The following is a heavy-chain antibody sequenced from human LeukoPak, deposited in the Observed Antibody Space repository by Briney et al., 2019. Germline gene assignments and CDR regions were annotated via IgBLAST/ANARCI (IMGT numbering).Heavy chain of an antibody. J-gene: IGHJ4*02. D-gene: IGHD6-19*01. Sequence: GGSLRLSCAASGFTFDDYAMHWVRQAPGKGLEWVSGISWNSGSIGYADSVKGRFTISRDNAKNSLYLQMNSLRAEDTALYYCAKGSQWLVLGYDYWGQGTLVTVSS. CDR3: AKGSQWLVLGYDY. CDR2: ISWNSGSI. V-gene: IGHV3-9*01. CDR1: GFTFDDYA.